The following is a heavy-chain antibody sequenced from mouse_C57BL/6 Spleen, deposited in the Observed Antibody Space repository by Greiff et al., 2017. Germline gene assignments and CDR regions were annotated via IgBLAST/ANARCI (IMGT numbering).Heavy chain of an antibody. CDR1: GYTFTDYY. Sequence: EVQLQQSGPVLVKPGASVKMSCKASGYTFTDYYMNWVKQSHGKSLEWIGVINPYNGGTSYNQKFKGKATLTVDKSSSTAYMELNSLTSEDSAGYYCARPSYYDYDGGFAYWGQGTLVTVSA. D-gene: IGHD2-4*01. CDR2: INPYNGGT. V-gene: IGHV1-19*01. J-gene: IGHJ3*01. CDR3: ARPSYYDYDGGFAY.